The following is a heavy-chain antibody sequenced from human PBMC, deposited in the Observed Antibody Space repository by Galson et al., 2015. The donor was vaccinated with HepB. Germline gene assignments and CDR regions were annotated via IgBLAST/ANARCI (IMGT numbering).Heavy chain of an antibody. V-gene: IGHV3-7*01. Sequence: SLRLSCAASGFTFSSHWMSWVRQAPGRGLEWVANINDDGTEKHYVDSVKGRFTISRDDATNSLSLQMNSLKAEDTALYYCAQRRDHGWYRYWGQGTLVTVSS. CDR1: GFTFSSHW. CDR2: INDDGTEK. J-gene: IGHJ4*02. CDR3: AQRRDHGWYRY. D-gene: IGHD6-19*01.